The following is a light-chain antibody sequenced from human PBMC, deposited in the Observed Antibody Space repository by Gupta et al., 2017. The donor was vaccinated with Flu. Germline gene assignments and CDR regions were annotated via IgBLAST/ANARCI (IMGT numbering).Light chain of an antibody. V-gene: IGLV7-43*01. Sequence: QTVVTHEPSLPVSPGGTVTLTCASSTGAVTSGHYPNWFQQRPGQEPRALMDCISNHHSWTPARFLGSLLGGNAALITSGVQPEDEADDYCLLSYGGGHPGVFGGGTKLTVL. CDR2: CIS. J-gene: IGLJ3*02. CDR3: LLSYGGGHPGV. CDR1: TGAVTSGHY.